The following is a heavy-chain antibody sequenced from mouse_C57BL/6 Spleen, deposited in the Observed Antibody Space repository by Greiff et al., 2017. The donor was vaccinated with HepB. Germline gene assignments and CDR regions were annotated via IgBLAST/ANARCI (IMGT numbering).Heavy chain of an antibody. D-gene: IGHD2-2*01. Sequence: QVQLQQPGTELVKPGASVKLSCKASGYTFTSYWMHWVKQRPGQGLEWIGNINPSNGGTNYNEKFKSKATLTVDKSSSTAYMQLSSLTSEDSAVYYCAREGYDGVSYWYFDVWGTGTTVIVSS. V-gene: IGHV1-53*01. CDR2: INPSNGGT. CDR1: GYTFTSYW. J-gene: IGHJ1*03. CDR3: AREGYDGVSYWYFDV.